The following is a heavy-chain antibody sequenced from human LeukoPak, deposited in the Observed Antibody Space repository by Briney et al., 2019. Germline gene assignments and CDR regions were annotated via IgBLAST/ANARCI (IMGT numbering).Heavy chain of an antibody. CDR3: AKMVNYGDYPGGFDY. CDR1: GFTFDDFA. V-gene: IGHV3-9*01. Sequence: GGSLRLSCAASGFTFDDFAMHWVRQAPGKGLEWVSGISWNSGNIGYADSVEGRFTISRDNAKNSLYLQMNSLRAEDTALYYCAKMVNYGDYPGGFDYWGQGTLVTVSS. CDR2: ISWNSGNI. D-gene: IGHD4-17*01. J-gene: IGHJ4*02.